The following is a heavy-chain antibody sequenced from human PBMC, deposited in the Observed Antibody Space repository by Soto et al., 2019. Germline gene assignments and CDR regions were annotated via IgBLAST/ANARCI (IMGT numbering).Heavy chain of an antibody. D-gene: IGHD6-19*01. Sequence: QVRLVESGGGVVQPGSSLRLSCTAYGFSFSSYAMYWFRQPPGKGLEWVAVISHDGINKHYADSVKGPVTVSRDNSNHSLDLQLNSLRGEDTAMYYCARDMYSSDYFVKWFEPWGQGTLVTVSS. CDR3: ARDMYSSDYFVKWFEP. CDR2: ISHDGINK. J-gene: IGHJ5*02. V-gene: IGHV3-30-3*01. CDR1: GFSFSSYA.